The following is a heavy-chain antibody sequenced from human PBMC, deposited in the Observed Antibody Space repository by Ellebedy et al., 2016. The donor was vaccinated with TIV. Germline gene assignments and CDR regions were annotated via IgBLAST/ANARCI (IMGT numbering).Heavy chain of an antibody. V-gene: IGHV4-39*07. CDR2: IYHSGST. D-gene: IGHD5-12*01. CDR3: ASSPSGYEIPY. Sequence: SETLSLTXNVSGGTISSTNYYWGWIRQSPEKGLEWIGSIYHSGSTYYNPSLKSRLTISLDTTKNQFSLRPDSVTAADTAVYYCASSPSGYEIPYWGQGTLVTVSS. CDR1: GGTISSTNYY. J-gene: IGHJ4*02.